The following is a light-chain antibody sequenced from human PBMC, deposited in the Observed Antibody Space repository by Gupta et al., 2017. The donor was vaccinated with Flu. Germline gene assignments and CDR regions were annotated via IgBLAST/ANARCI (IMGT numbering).Light chain of an antibody. Sequence: QSVLTQPPSVSGAPGQRVTISCTGSSSNIGAGYDVHWYQQLPGTAPKVLIYGSSNRPSGVPDRFVGSKSGTSASLAITGLQAEDEADYYCQSYDTSLSDWVFGGGTKVTAL. CDR3: QSYDTSLSDWV. J-gene: IGLJ3*02. CDR2: GSS. V-gene: IGLV1-40*01. CDR1: SSNIGAGYD.